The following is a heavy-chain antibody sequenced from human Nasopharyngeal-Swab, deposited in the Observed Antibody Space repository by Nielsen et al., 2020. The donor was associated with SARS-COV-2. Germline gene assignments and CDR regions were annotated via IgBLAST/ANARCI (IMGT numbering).Heavy chain of an antibody. CDR3: ARVNIMELDYFDY. V-gene: IGHV4-30-4*01. D-gene: IGHD1-7*01. CDR2: IYYSGST. J-gene: IGHJ4*02. CDR1: GGSISSGDYY. Sequence: SETLSLTCTVSGGSISSGDYYWSWIRQPPGKGPEWIGYIYYSGSTYYNPSLKSRVTISVDTSKNQFSLKLSSVTAADTAVYYCARVNIMELDYFDYWGQGTLVTVS.